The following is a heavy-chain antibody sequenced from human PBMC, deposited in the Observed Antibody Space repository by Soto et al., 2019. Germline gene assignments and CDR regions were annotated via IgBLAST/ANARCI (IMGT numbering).Heavy chain of an antibody. CDR2: IYPGDSDT. Sequence: PVGSLKISCNGSGYRFTSYWIGWVRQMPGKGLEWMGIIYPGDSDTRYSPSFQGQVTISADKSISTAYLQWSSLKASDTAVYYCARLSTSEGAVWGQGTTVTVSS. CDR3: ARLSTSEGAV. V-gene: IGHV5-51*01. CDR1: GYRFTSYW. J-gene: IGHJ6*02. D-gene: IGHD2-2*01.